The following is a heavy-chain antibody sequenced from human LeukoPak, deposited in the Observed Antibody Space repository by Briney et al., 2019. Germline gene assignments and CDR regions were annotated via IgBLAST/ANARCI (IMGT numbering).Heavy chain of an antibody. CDR2: IYSGGST. Sequence: GGSLRLSCAASGFTVSSNYMSWVRQAPGKGLEWVSVIYSGGSTYYADSVKGRFTISRDNSKNTLYLQMNSLRAEDTAVYYCARDPNPYYYYYMDVWGKGTTVTVSS. CDR3: ARDPNPYYYYYMDV. CDR1: GFTVSSNY. J-gene: IGHJ6*03. D-gene: IGHD1-14*01. V-gene: IGHV3-66*01.